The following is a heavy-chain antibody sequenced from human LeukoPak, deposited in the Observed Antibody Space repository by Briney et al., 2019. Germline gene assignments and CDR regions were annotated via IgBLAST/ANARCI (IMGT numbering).Heavy chain of an antibody. CDR1: GFTFSSYG. V-gene: IGHV3-30*18. J-gene: IGHJ4*02. D-gene: IGHD4-17*01. CDR3: AKSVVLGTVTDY. Sequence: SGRSLRLSCAASGFTFSSYGMHWVRQAPGKGLEWVAVISYDGSNKYYADSVKGRFTISRDNSKNTLYLQMNSLRAEDTAVYYCAKSVVLGTVTDYWGQGTLVTVSS. CDR2: ISYDGSNK.